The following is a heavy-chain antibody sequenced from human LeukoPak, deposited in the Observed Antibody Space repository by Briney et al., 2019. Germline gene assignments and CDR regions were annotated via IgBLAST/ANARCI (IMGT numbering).Heavy chain of an antibody. CDR3: ARVGLGRPNFDY. V-gene: IGHV4-59*01. CDR2: IYYSGST. CDR1: GGSISSYY. D-gene: IGHD3/OR15-3a*01. J-gene: IGHJ4*02. Sequence: SETLSLTCIVSGGSISSYYWNWIRQPPGKGLEWIGYIYYSGSTNYNPSLKSRVTISVDTSKNQFSLKLSSVTAADTAVYYCARVGLGRPNFDYWGQGTLVTVSS.